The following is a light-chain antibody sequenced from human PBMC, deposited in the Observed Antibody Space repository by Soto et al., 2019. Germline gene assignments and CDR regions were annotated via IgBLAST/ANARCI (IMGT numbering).Light chain of an antibody. CDR1: QSVGSS. CDR3: QQRSNWPLMYT. CDR2: DTS. Sequence: EIVLTQSPATLSLSPGGRATLSCRASQSVGSSLAWYQQIPGQAPRLLIYDTSNRATGIPARFSGSGSETDFTLTISNLEPEDFAVYYCQQRSNWPLMYTFGQGTKLEIK. V-gene: IGKV3-11*01. J-gene: IGKJ2*01.